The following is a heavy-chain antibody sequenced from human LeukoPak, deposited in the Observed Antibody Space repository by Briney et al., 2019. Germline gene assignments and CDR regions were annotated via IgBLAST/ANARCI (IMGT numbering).Heavy chain of an antibody. D-gene: IGHD1-26*01. Sequence: PGRSLRLSCAASGFTFSSYAMHWVRQAPGKGLEWVAVISYDGSNKYYADSVKGRFTISRDNSKNTLYLQMNSLRAEDTAVYYCARVWELLRVNWYFDLWGRGTLVTVSS. J-gene: IGHJ2*01. V-gene: IGHV3-30-3*01. CDR3: ARVWELLRVNWYFDL. CDR2: ISYDGSNK. CDR1: GFTFSSYA.